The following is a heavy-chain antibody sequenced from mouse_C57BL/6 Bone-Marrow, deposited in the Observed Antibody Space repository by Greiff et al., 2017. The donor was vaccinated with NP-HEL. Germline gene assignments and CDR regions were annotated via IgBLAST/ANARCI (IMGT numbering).Heavy chain of an antibody. CDR3: ARRSDDYGYAMDY. V-gene: IGHV1-54*01. CDR2: INPGSGGT. D-gene: IGHD2-4*01. J-gene: IGHJ4*01. CDR1: GYAFTNYL. Sequence: QVQLKESGAELVRPGTSVKVSCKASGYAFTNYLIEWVKQRPGQGLEWIGVINPGSGGTNYNEKFKGKATLTADKSSSTAYMQLSSLTSEDSAVYFCARRSDDYGYAMDYWGQGTSVTVSS.